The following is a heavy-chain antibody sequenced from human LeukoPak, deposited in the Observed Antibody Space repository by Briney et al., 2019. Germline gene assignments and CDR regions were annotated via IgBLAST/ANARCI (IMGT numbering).Heavy chain of an antibody. Sequence: SETLSLTCTVSGGSISSGDHYWTWIRQPPGKGLEWIGHIYYSGSTNYKPSLKSRVTISISTSKNHFSLKLSSVTAADTAVYYCARDSVIDYGDYGGSAYGMDVWGQGTTVTVSS. D-gene: IGHD4-17*01. J-gene: IGHJ6*02. CDR2: IYYSGST. V-gene: IGHV4-30-4*01. CDR3: ARDSVIDYGDYGGSAYGMDV. CDR1: GGSISSGDHY.